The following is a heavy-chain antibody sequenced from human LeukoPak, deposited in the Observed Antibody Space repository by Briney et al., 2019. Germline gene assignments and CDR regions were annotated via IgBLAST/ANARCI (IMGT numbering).Heavy chain of an antibody. J-gene: IGHJ3*02. Sequence: GGSLRLSCAASGFTFTNYAMHWVRQTPGKGLEWVALISSDGSKNIYADSVKGRFTISRDNSKNTLYLQMNNLRAEDTAMYYCAREMYSGMYNDAFDIWGQGTKVTVSS. D-gene: IGHD1-26*01. V-gene: IGHV3-30*03. CDR3: AREMYSGMYNDAFDI. CDR2: ISSDGSKN. CDR1: GFTFTNYA.